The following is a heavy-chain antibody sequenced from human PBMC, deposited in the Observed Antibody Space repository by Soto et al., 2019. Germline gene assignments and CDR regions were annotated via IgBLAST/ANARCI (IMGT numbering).Heavy chain of an antibody. J-gene: IGHJ6*02. CDR2: ISSSSSTI. D-gene: IGHD2-2*01. CDR1: GFTFSSYS. V-gene: IGHV3-48*02. CDR3: ARDDAGAWVAPAALTDRYYYYYGMDV. Sequence: VQLVESGGGLVQPGGSLRLSCAASGFTFSSYSMNWVRQAPGKGLGGVSYISSSSSTIYYADSVKGRFTISRDNAKNSMYLQMNGRRDEDTAVYYCARDDAGAWVAPAALTDRYYYYYGMDVWGRGTTVTVSS.